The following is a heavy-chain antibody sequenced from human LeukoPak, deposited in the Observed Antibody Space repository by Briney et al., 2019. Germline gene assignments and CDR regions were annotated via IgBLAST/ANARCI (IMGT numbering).Heavy chain of an antibody. CDR2: IRTGDGDT. CDR1: GYTFTSYA. Sequence: GASVKVSCKASGYTFTSYAMNWVRQAPGQGLEWMGWIRTGDGDTHYAEKLQGRVTMTTDTSTSTAYMELKSLRSDDTAVYYCARGLFGNFGRVSYTEFDFWGQGTLVTAPS. D-gene: IGHD2-2*02. V-gene: IGHV1-18*01. J-gene: IGHJ4*02. CDR3: ARGLFGNFGRVSYTEFDF.